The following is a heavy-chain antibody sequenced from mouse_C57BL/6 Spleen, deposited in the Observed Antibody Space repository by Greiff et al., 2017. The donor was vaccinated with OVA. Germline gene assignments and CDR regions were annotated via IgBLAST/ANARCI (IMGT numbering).Heavy chain of an antibody. V-gene: IGHV1-26*01. CDR1: GYTFTDYY. CDR2: INPNNGGT. CDR3: AIEGGFDY. Sequence: VQLQQSGPELVKPGASVKISCKASGYTFTDYYMNWVKQSHGKSLEWIGDINPNNGGTSYNQKFKGKATLTVDKSSSTAYMELRSLTSEDSAVYYCAIEGGFDYWGQGTTLTVSS. J-gene: IGHJ2*01.